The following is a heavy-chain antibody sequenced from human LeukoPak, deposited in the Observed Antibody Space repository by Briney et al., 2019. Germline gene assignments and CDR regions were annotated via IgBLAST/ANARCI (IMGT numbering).Heavy chain of an antibody. J-gene: IGHJ5*02. Sequence: ASETLSLTCTVSGGSISSGDYYWSWIRQPPGKGLEWIAYMYYSVSTYYNPSLKSRVTMSADTSKNQLSLKLSSVTAADTAVYYCARPYYYDSRIDPWGQGSLVTVSS. CDR1: GGSISSGDYY. CDR3: ARPYYYDSRIDP. D-gene: IGHD3-22*01. CDR2: MYYSVST. V-gene: IGHV4-30-4*01.